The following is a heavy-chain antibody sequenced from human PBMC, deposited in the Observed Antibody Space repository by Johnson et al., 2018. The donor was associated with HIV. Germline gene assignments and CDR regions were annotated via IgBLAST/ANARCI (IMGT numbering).Heavy chain of an antibody. CDR1: RFTFSSHA. D-gene: IGHD2-15*01. CDR3: AKDHPVVAERTGAFDI. Sequence: QVQLVESGGGVVQPGRSLRLSCAASRFTFSSHAMHWVRQAPGKGLEWVAFIRYDGSNKYYADSVKGRFTISRDNSKNTLYLQMNSLRAEDTAVYYCAKDHPVVAERTGAFDIWGQGTMVTVSS. J-gene: IGHJ3*02. V-gene: IGHV3-30*02. CDR2: IRYDGSNK.